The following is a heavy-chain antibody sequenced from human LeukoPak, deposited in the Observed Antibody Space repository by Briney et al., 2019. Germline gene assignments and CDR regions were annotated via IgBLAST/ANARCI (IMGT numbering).Heavy chain of an antibody. CDR1: GFTFSSYA. J-gene: IGHJ4*02. Sequence: PGGSLRLSCAASGFTFSSYAMSWVRQAPGKGLEWVANIKQDGSEKYYVDSVKGRFTISRDNAKNSLYLQMNSLRAEDTAVYYCARESCSGGSCYGDYWGQGTLVTVSS. CDR3: ARESCSGGSCYGDY. D-gene: IGHD2-15*01. V-gene: IGHV3-7*01. CDR2: IKQDGSEK.